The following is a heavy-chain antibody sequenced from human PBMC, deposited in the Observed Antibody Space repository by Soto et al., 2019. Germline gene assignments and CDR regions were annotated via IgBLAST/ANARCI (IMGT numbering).Heavy chain of an antibody. V-gene: IGHV1-2*02. D-gene: IGHD4-17*01. CDR2: INPKSGGT. Sequence: AASVKVSCKASGYTFTTYYMHWIRQAPGQGLEWMGWINPKSGGTKFAQKFQGRVSMTRDTSITIVYMELGRLRSDDTAVYYCARDWGYGGNSGAFDIWGQGTLVT. J-gene: IGHJ3*02. CDR3: ARDWGYGGNSGAFDI. CDR1: GYTFTTYY.